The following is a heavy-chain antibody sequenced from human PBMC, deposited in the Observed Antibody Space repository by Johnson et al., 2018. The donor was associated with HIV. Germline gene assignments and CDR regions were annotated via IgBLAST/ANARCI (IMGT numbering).Heavy chain of an antibody. D-gene: IGHD6-19*01. CDR2: ISYDGSNK. CDR3: ARIPGSGWDHDAFDI. J-gene: IGHJ3*02. V-gene: IGHV3-30*04. CDR1: GFTFSSYA. Sequence: QVQLEESGGGVVQPGRSLRLSCAASGFTFSSYAMHWVRQAPGKGLEWVAVISYDGSNKYYADSVKGRFTISRDNSKNTLYLQMNSLRAEDTAVYYCARIPGSGWDHDAFDIWGQGTMVTVSS.